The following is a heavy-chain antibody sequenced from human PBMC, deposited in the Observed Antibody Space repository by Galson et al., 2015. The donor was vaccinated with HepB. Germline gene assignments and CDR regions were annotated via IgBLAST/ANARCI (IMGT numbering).Heavy chain of an antibody. J-gene: IGHJ4*02. V-gene: IGHV3-30*03. CDR1: GFTFSSYG. D-gene: IGHD3-22*01. CDR2: ISYDGSNK. CDR3: EGYYDSSANRDY. Sequence: SLRLSCAASGFTFSSYGMHWVRQAPGKGLEWVAVISYDGSNKYYADSVKGRFTISRDNSKNTLYLQMNSLRAEDTAVYYCEGYYDSSANRDYWGQGTLVTVSS.